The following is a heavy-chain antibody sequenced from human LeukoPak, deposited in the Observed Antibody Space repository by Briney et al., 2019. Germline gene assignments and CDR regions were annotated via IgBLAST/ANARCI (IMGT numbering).Heavy chain of an antibody. V-gene: IGHV4-59*08. J-gene: IGHJ5*02. CDR1: GTSISSYY. CDR2: IYNSGST. D-gene: IGHD2-15*01. CDR3: ARVLGSGAGLGWFDL. Sequence: PSETLSLTCTVSGTSISSYYWSWIRQPPGKGLEWIGYIYNSGSTNYNPSLKSRVTISIDTSKNQFSLNLSSVTAADTAVYYCARVLGSGAGLGWFDLWGQGTLVTVSS.